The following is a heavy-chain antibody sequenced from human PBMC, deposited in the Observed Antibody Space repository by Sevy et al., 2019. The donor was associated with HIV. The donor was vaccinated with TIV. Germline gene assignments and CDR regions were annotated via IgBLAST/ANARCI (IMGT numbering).Heavy chain of an antibody. V-gene: IGHV3-53*01. J-gene: IGHJ6*02. D-gene: IGHD3-3*01. CDR2: IYSGGTT. CDR1: GFTVSSNY. Sequence: GGSLRLSCAASGFTVSSNYMSWVRQAPGKGLQWVSVIYSGGTTYYADSVQGRFTISRDNSKNTLYLQMNSLRAEDTAVYYCARGFWSGYYYSGSYGMDVWGQWTTVTVSS. CDR3: ARGFWSGYYYSGSYGMDV.